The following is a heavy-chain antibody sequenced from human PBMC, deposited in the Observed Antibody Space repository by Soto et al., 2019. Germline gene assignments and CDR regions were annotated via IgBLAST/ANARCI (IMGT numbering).Heavy chain of an antibody. V-gene: IGHV4-34*01. Sequence: SETLSLTCAVYGGSFSGYYWSWIRQPPGKGLEWIGEINHSGSTNYNPSLKSRVTISVETSKNQFSLKLSSVTAADTAVYYCARGPMDFWSGVSLSYYYYMDVWGKGTTVTVSS. J-gene: IGHJ6*03. CDR1: GGSFSGYY. CDR2: INHSGST. D-gene: IGHD3-3*01. CDR3: ARGPMDFWSGVSLSYYYYMDV.